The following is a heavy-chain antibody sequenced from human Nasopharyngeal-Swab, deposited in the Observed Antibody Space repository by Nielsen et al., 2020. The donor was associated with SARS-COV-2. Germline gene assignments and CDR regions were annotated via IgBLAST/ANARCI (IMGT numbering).Heavy chain of an antibody. Sequence: GGSLRLSCTASGFTFSTFGMSWVRQAPGKGLEWVSRISGSGSYADYADSVKGRFTISRDDSKNTLYLQMNSLRAEDTAVYYCARDQNYGDYAMDLWGRGTTVTVSS. V-gene: IGHV3-23*01. J-gene: IGHJ6*04. CDR3: ARDQNYGDYAMDL. CDR1: GFTFSTFG. CDR2: ISGSGSYA. D-gene: IGHD4-17*01.